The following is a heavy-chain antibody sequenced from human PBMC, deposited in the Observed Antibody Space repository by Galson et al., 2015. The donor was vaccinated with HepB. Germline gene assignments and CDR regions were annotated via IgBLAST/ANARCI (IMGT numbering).Heavy chain of an antibody. Sequence: SVKVSCKASGYTFTSYGISWVRQAPGQGLEWMGWISAYNGNTNYAQKLQGRVTMTTDTSTSTAYMELRSLRSDDTAVYYCATAGRAIQLWDAFDIWGQGTMVTVSS. V-gene: IGHV1-18*04. CDR2: ISAYNGNT. CDR1: GYTFTSYG. CDR3: ATAGRAIQLWDAFDI. J-gene: IGHJ3*02. D-gene: IGHD5-18*01.